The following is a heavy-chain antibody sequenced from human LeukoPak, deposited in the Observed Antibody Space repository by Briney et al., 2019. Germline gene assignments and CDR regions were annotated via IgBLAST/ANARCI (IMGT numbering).Heavy chain of an antibody. CDR1: GGSISSGGYS. J-gene: IGHJ4*02. Sequence: SETLSLTCAVSGGSISSGGYSWSWIRQPPEKGLEWIGYIYHSGSTYYNPSLKSRVTISVDRSKNQFSLKLSSVTAADTAVYYCARAVGSSGYSFDYWGQGTLVTVSS. D-gene: IGHD3-22*01. CDR2: IYHSGST. V-gene: IGHV4-30-2*01. CDR3: ARAVGSSGYSFDY.